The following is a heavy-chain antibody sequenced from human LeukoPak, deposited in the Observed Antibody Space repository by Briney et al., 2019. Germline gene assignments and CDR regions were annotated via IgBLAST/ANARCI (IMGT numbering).Heavy chain of an antibody. CDR1: GFTFSSYS. J-gene: IGHJ5*02. V-gene: IGHV3-21*01. D-gene: IGHD5-24*01. Sequence: GGSLRLSCAASGFTFSSYSMNWVRQAPGKGLEWVSSISSSSSYIYYADSVKGRFTISRDNAKNSLYLQMNSLRAEDTAVYYCARDSLMASGWFDPWGQGTLVTVSS. CDR2: ISSSSSYI. CDR3: ARDSLMASGWFDP.